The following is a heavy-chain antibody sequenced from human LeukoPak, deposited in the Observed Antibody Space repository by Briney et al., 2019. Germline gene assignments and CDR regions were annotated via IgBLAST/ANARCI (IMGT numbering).Heavy chain of an antibody. CDR3: AKAHEGLRIAVARYYFDY. Sequence: TGGSLRLSCTASGFTFSSYAMSWVRQAPGKGLEWVSAISGSGGSTYYADSVKGRFTISRDNSKNTLYLQMNSLRAEDTAVYYCAKAHEGLRIAVARYYFDYWGQGTLVTVSS. CDR1: GFTFSSYA. D-gene: IGHD6-19*01. CDR2: ISGSGGST. V-gene: IGHV3-23*01. J-gene: IGHJ4*02.